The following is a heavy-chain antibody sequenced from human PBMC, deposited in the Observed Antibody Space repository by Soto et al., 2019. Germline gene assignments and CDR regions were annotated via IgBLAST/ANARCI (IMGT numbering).Heavy chain of an antibody. V-gene: IGHV4-39*01. CDR2: IYYSGST. J-gene: IGHJ4*02. CDR1: GGSISSSSYY. CDR3: ARRRVGGGYDFWFDY. D-gene: IGHD3-3*01. Sequence: SETLSLTCTVSGGSISSSSYYWGWIRQPPGKGLEWIGSIYYSGSTYYNPSLKSRVTISVDTSKNQFSLKLSSVTAADTAVYYCARRRVGGGYDFWFDYWGQGTLVTVSS.